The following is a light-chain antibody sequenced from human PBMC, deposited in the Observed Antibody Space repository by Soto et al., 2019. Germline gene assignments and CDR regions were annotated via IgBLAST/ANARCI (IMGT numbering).Light chain of an antibody. CDR3: QQYNSFIWT. CDR2: KAS. V-gene: IGKV1-5*03. CDR1: QSISSW. Sequence: DIQMTQSPSTLSASVGDRVTIICRASQSISSWLAWYQQKPGKAPKLLISKASNLDSGVPSWFSGSGSGTEFNLTISSLQPEDFATYYCQQYNSFIWTFGRGTKVDIK. J-gene: IGKJ1*01.